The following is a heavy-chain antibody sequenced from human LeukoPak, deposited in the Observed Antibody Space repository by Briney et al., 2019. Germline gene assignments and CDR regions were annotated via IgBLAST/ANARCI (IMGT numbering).Heavy chain of an antibody. CDR3: AREKFSNHYYYYMDV. D-gene: IGHD6-6*01. CDR2: INHSGST. Sequence: PSETLSLTCAVYGGSFSGYYWSWVRQPPGKGLEWIGEINHSGSTNYNPSLKSRVTISVDTSKNQFSLKLSSVTAADTAVYYCAREKFSNHYYYYMDVWGKGTTVTVSS. CDR1: GGSFSGYY. V-gene: IGHV4-34*01. J-gene: IGHJ6*03.